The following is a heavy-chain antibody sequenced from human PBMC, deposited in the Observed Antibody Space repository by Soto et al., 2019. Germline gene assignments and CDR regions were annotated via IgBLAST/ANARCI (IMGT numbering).Heavy chain of an antibody. Sequence: EVQLLESGGGLVQPGGSLRLSCAASGFTFSSYAMSWVRQAPGKGLEWVSAISGSGGSTYYADSVKGRFTISRDNSKNTLYLQMNSLRAEDTAVYYCGGQGGICGGDCYAPPQLREFKPSYWYFDLWGRGTLVTVSS. J-gene: IGHJ2*01. CDR1: GFTFSSYA. CDR3: GGQGGICGGDCYAPPQLREFKPSYWYFDL. D-gene: IGHD2-21*01. V-gene: IGHV3-23*01. CDR2: ISGSGGST.